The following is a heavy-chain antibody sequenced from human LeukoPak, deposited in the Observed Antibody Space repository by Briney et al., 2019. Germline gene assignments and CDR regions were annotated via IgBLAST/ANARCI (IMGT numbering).Heavy chain of an antibody. CDR2: ISSSSSYI. J-gene: IGHJ4*02. V-gene: IGHV3-21*01. D-gene: IGHD4-11*01. CDR3: ARGVDGATVRNYFDS. Sequence: GGSLRLSCAASGFTFSSYAMNWVRQAPGQGLEWVASISSSSSYIYYADPLQGHFTISRDNAKNSLFLQMDSLRVEDTALYYCARGVDGATVRNYFDSWGQGTLVTVSS. CDR1: GFTFSSYA.